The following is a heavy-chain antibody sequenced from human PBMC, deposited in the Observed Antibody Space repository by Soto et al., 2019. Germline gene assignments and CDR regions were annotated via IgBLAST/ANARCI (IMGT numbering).Heavy chain of an antibody. CDR2: ISYDGSNK. CDR1: GFTFSSYA. CDR3: ARDLYNLNDGPPRGAFDI. Sequence: QVQLVESGGGVVQPGRSLRLSCAASGFTFSSYAMHWVRQAPGKGLEWVAVISYDGSNKYYADSVKGRFTISRDNSKNTLYLQMNSLRAEDTAVYYCARDLYNLNDGPPRGAFDIWGQGTMVTVSS. V-gene: IGHV3-30-3*01. D-gene: IGHD1-1*01. J-gene: IGHJ3*02.